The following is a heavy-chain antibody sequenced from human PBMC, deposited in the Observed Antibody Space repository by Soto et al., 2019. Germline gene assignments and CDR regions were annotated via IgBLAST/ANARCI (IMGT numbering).Heavy chain of an antibody. J-gene: IGHJ4*02. Sequence: QVHLQESGPGLVKPSQTLSLTCTVSGGSISSGGYYWSWFRQHPGKGLEWIGYIYYSGSTYYNPSLKSRVTISVDTSKNQFSLKLSSVTAADTAVYYCARRDYGVAFGYWGQGTLVTVSS. CDR3: ARRDYGVAFGY. D-gene: IGHD4-17*01. V-gene: IGHV4-31*03. CDR1: GGSISSGGYY. CDR2: IYYSGST.